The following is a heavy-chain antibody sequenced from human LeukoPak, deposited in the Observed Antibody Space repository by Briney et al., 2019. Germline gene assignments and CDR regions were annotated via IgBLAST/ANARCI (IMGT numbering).Heavy chain of an antibody. CDR2: INSDGSST. D-gene: IGHD3-16*01. CDR3: ARLTPPFDY. Sequence: GGSLRLSCAASGFTFSSYWMHWVRQAPGKGLVWVARINSDGSSTNYGDSVKGRFTISRDNVKNTLYLQMNSLRAEDTAVYYCARLTPPFDYWGQGTLVTVSS. CDR1: GFTFSSYW. V-gene: IGHV3-74*01. J-gene: IGHJ4*02.